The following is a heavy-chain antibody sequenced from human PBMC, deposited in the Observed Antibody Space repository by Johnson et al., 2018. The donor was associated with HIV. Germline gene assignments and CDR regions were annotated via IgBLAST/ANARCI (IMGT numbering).Heavy chain of an antibody. D-gene: IGHD4-11*01. Sequence: VQLVESGGGLVQPGGSLRLSCAASGFTVSSNYMSWVRQAPGKGLEWVSVICSGGSTYYADSVKGRFTISRDNSKNTLYLQMNSLRAEDTAVYYCAREKTTPDAFDIWGQGTMVTVSS. J-gene: IGHJ3*02. V-gene: IGHV3-66*01. CDR3: AREKTTPDAFDI. CDR1: GFTVSSNY. CDR2: ICSGGST.